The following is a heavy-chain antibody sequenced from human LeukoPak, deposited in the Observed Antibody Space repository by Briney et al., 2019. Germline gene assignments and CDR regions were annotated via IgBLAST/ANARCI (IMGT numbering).Heavy chain of an antibody. D-gene: IGHD3-22*01. CDR2: ISGTGERT. CDR3: AKDSGYYYDSSGYYYFDY. Sequence: GGSLRLSCAASGISFSTYAMSWVRQAPGKGLEWVSTISGTGERTCYADSVKGRFTISRDNSKNTLYLQMNSLRAEDTAVYYCAKDSGYYYDSSGYYYFDYWGQGTLVTVSS. CDR1: GISFSTYA. V-gene: IGHV3-23*01. J-gene: IGHJ4*02.